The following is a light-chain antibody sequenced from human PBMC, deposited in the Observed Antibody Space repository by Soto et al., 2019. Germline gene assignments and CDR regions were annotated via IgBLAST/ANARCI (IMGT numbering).Light chain of an antibody. CDR1: SSNIGANP. J-gene: IGLJ2*01. CDR3: EAWDDSLYGAV. V-gene: IGLV1-44*01. Sequence: QSALTQPPSASGTPGQRVTISCSGSSSNIGANPINWYQQLPGMAPKLLIYNNDQRPSGVPDRFSASKSGTSASLAISGLQSEDEADYYCEAWDDSLYGAVLGGGTKLTVL. CDR2: NND.